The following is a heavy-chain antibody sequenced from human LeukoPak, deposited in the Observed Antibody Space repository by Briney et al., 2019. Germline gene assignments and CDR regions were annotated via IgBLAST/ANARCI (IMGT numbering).Heavy chain of an antibody. CDR3: ARDSAARNWFDS. V-gene: IGHV3-11*04. Sequence: GGSLRLSCAASGFTFSDSYMAWLRQAPGKGLEWVSYISTSGTTIYYADSVKGRFTTSRDNAKNSLYLQMNSLRAEDTAVYFCARDSAARNWFDSWGQGTLVTVSS. CDR2: ISTSGTTI. J-gene: IGHJ5*01. D-gene: IGHD6-6*01. CDR1: GFTFSDSY.